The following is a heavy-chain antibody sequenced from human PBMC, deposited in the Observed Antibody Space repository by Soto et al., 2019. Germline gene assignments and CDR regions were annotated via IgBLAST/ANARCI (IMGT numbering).Heavy chain of an antibody. D-gene: IGHD3-10*01. Sequence: SSETLSLTCTVSGGSISSFAYYWGWIRQPPGKGLEWIGTVYYNENTYYNPSPKSRVTISVDTAKNQFSLNLRSVTAADTAIYFCARRERYYGSPGWFDPWGQGTLVTVSS. CDR1: GGSISSFAYY. CDR2: VYYNENT. V-gene: IGHV4-39*01. J-gene: IGHJ5*02. CDR3: ARRERYYGSPGWFDP.